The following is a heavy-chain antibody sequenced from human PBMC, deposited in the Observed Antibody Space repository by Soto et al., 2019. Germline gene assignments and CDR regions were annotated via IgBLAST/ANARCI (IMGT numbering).Heavy chain of an antibody. Sequence: PSETLSLTCAVSGGSIISSNWWNWVRQPPGKGLEWIGEIYHSGSTYYKPSLKSRFAMSVDTSKNQFSLKLTSATAADTAVYYCARRDWSGSTSHFYFDYWGQGVLVTVSS. CDR3: ARRDWSGSTSHFYFDY. V-gene: IGHV4-4*02. J-gene: IGHJ4*02. CDR1: GGSIISSNW. D-gene: IGHD3-9*01. CDR2: IYHSGST.